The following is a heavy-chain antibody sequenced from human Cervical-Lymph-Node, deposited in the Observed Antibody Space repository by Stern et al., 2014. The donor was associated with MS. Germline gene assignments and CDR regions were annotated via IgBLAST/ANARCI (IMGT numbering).Heavy chain of an antibody. CDR1: GFTFSDHY. J-gene: IGHJ4*02. Sequence: EVQLVESGGGLVQPGGSLRLSCVASGFTFSDHYMDWVRQAPGKGLERVGRSRNKINRYTTEYAASVRGRFTISRDDSKNSLYLQMNSLKSEDTAVYYCARDRSGWYLDWGQGTLVTVSS. CDR2: SRNKINRYTT. V-gene: IGHV3-72*01. D-gene: IGHD6-19*01. CDR3: ARDRSGWYLD.